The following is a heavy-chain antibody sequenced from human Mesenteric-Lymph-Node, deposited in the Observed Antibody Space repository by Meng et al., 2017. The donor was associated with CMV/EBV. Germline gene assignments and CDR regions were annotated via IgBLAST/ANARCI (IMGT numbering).Heavy chain of an antibody. V-gene: IGHV1-2*02. CDR1: GYTFTGYY. CDR2: INPNSGGT. D-gene: IGHD1-26*01. J-gene: IGHJ3*02. CDR3: ASGGSYQSEGGAFDI. Sequence: ASVKVSCKASGYTFTGYYMHWVRQAPGQGLEWMGWINPNSGGTNYAQKFQGRVTMTRDTSISTAYMELSRLRSDDTAVYYCASGGSYQSEGGAFDIWGQGTMVTVS.